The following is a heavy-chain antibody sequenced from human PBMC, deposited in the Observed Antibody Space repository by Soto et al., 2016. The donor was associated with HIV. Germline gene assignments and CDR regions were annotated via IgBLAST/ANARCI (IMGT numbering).Heavy chain of an antibody. J-gene: IGHJ4*02. D-gene: IGHD3-10*01. V-gene: IGHV3-48*04. CDR1: GFTFSSYS. CDR3: ARDLILWFGEIGYFDY. CDR2: ISSSSSTI. Sequence: EVQLVESGGGLVQPGGSLRLSCAASGFTFSSYSMNWVRQAPGKGLEWVSYISSSSSTIYYADSVKGRFTISRDNAKNSLYLQMNSLRAEDTAVYYCARDLILWFGEIGYFDYVGPGNPGHRLL.